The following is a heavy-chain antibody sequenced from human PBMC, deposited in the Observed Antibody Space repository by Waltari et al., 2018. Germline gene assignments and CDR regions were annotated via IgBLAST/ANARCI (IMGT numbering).Heavy chain of an antibody. Sequence: QVQLQESGPGLVKPSQTLSLTCTVSGGSISSGSYYWSWIRQPAGKGLEWIGRIYTSGSTNYNPSLKSRVTISVDTSKNQFSLKLSSVTAADTAMYYCARRDQQLVPLDWGQGTLVTVSS. CDR1: GGSISSGSYY. V-gene: IGHV4-61*02. D-gene: IGHD6-13*01. CDR2: IYTSGST. J-gene: IGHJ4*02. CDR3: ARRDQQLVPLD.